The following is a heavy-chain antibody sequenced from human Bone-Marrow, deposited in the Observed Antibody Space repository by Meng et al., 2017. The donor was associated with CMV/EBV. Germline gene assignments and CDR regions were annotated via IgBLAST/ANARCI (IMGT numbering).Heavy chain of an antibody. CDR3: ATRIAAAGSVSVDV. Sequence: SETLSLTCTVSGGSISSSSYYWGWIRQPPGKGLEWIGEINHTGRTKYNPPLKSRVTISVDTSKNQFSLKLSSVTAAETAVYYCATRIAAAGSVSVDVWGQGTTVTFSS. J-gene: IGHJ6*02. CDR2: INHTGRT. V-gene: IGHV4-39*01. CDR1: GGSISSSSYY. D-gene: IGHD6-13*01.